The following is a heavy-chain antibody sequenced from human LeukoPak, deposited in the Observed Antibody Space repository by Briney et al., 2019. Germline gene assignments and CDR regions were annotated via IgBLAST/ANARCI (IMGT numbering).Heavy chain of an antibody. D-gene: IGHD3-10*01. Sequence: ASVTVSCKASGYTFTSYDINWVRQATGQGLEWMGWMNPNSGNTGYAQKFQGRVTITRNTSISTAYMELSSLRSEDTAVYYCARGRRGSGSFRDWGQGTLVTVSS. V-gene: IGHV1-8*01. CDR1: GYTFTSYD. CDR3: ARGRRGSGSFRD. CDR2: MNPNSGNT. J-gene: IGHJ4*02.